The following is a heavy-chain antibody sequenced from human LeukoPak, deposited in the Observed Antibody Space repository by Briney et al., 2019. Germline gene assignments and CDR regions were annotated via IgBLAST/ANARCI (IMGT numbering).Heavy chain of an antibody. CDR3: VKDDSYYYDSSGRDN. D-gene: IGHD3-22*01. Sequence: GGSLRLSCSASGFTFSNYAMHWVRQAPGRGLEYVSAIRSNGANTYYVDSVKGRFTISRGNSKNTLYLQMSSLRAEDTALYYCVKDDSYYYDSSGRDNWGQGTLVTVSS. CDR1: GFTFSNYA. V-gene: IGHV3-64D*08. CDR2: IRSNGANT. J-gene: IGHJ4*02.